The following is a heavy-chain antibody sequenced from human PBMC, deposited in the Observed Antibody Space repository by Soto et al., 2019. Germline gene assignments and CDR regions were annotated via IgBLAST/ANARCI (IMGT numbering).Heavy chain of an antibody. V-gene: IGHV5-51*01. CDR1: GYDFSNFW. CDR2: NYASDSET. Sequence: GESLKISCKVSGYDFSNFWIGWVRQMPGKGLEFMGMNYASDSETRYDPTFEGQVTVSADKSLSTAFLQWTSLKVSDTDMYYCARRNGRGRYNPFDSWGQGTLVTVSS. J-gene: IGHJ5*01. CDR3: ARRNGRGRYNPFDS. D-gene: IGHD1-20*01.